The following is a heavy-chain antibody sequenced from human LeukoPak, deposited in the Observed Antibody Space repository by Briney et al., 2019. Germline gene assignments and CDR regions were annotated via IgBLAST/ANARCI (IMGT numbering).Heavy chain of an antibody. CDR2: IYYSGST. J-gene: IGHJ4*02. D-gene: IGHD2/OR15-2a*01. Sequence: SETLSLTCTVSGGSISSSRYYWGGIRQPPGKGLEGIGSIYYSGSTYYNPSLKSRVTTSVDPSKKQFSLKLSSVTAADTAVYYCVRYYNNFDYWGQGTLVTVSS. CDR1: GGSISSSRYY. V-gene: IGHV4-39*01. CDR3: VRYYNNFDY.